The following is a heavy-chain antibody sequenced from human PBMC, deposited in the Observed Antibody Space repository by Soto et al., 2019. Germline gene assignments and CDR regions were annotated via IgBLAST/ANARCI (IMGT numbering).Heavy chain of an antibody. V-gene: IGHV1-69*06. J-gene: IGHJ6*02. Sequence: GASVKVSCKASGGTLSSHSFNWVRQAPGQGLEWMGGIIPMSGTPNYAQKFLGRVTITADKSTTTAYMEVSSLRSEDTAVYYCAPFRGNHLTGETYYYYGMEFWGQGTTVTVSS. CDR1: GGTLSSHS. D-gene: IGHD7-27*01. CDR2: IIPMSGTP. CDR3: APFRGNHLTGETYYYYGMEF.